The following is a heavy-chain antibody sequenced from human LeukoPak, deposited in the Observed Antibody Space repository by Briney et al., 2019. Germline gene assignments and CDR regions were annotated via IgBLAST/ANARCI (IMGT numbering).Heavy chain of an antibody. Sequence: PGGSLRLSCAASAFTFSNYAMSWVCQAPGKGLEWASGISGNGGNTYYADSVKGRFTISRDNSKNTLYLQMNRLRAEDTGVYYCASGSGTYYSSYYYYGMDVWGQGTTVTVSS. CDR1: AFTFSNYA. V-gene: IGHV3-23*01. CDR2: ISGNGGNT. J-gene: IGHJ6*02. CDR3: ASGSGTYYSSYYYYGMDV. D-gene: IGHD1-26*01.